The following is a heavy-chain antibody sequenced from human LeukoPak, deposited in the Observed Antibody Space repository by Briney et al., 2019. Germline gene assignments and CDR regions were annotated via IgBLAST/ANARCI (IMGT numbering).Heavy chain of an antibody. CDR3: ARYCSSTSCYTGPYYYYGMDV. CDR2: INSDGSST. Sequence: PGGSLRLSCAASGFTFSSYWMHWVRQAPGKGLVWVSRINSDGSSTSYADSVKGRFTISRDNAKNTLYLQMNSLRAEGTAVYYCARYCSSTSCYTGPYYYYGMDVWGQGTTVTVSS. J-gene: IGHJ6*02. CDR1: GFTFSSYW. D-gene: IGHD2-2*02. V-gene: IGHV3-74*01.